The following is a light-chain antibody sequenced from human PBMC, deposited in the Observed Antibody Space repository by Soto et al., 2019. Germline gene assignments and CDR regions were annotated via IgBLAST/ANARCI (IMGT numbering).Light chain of an antibody. V-gene: IGKV1-39*01. Sequence: DMQMTQSPLSLSASVGDRVTITCRASQSISSYLNWYQQKPGKAPKLLIYAASSLQRGVPSRFSGSGSGTDFTLTISSLQPEDFATYYCQQSYSTPRTVGQGTKVDIK. CDR2: AAS. CDR1: QSISSY. CDR3: QQSYSTPRT. J-gene: IGKJ1*01.